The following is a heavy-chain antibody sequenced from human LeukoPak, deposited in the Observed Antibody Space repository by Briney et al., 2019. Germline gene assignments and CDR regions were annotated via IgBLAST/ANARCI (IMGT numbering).Heavy chain of an antibody. V-gene: IGHV1-2*02. CDR2: INPNSGGT. CDR3: AKSSGYSSDMAQDY. J-gene: IGHJ4*02. CDR1: GYTCTGYY. Sequence: GASVKVSCKASGYTCTGYYMHWVRQAPGQGLEWMGWINPNSGGTHYAQKFQGRVTMTRDTSITTAYMEVSRLRSDDTAVYFCAKSSGYSSDMAQDYWGQGTLVTVSS. D-gene: IGHD6-19*01.